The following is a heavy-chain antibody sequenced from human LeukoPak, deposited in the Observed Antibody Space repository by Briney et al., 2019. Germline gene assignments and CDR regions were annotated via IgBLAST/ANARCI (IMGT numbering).Heavy chain of an antibody. CDR3: AATTLGLSRPTFDY. J-gene: IGHJ4*02. CDR1: GFTFSSYS. D-gene: IGHD1-26*01. CDR2: ISSSSSYI. V-gene: IGHV3-21*01. Sequence: GGSLRLSCAASGFTFSSYSMNWVRQAPGKGLEWVSSISSSSSYIYYADSVKGRFTISRDNAKNSPYLQMNSLRAEDTAVYYCAATTLGLSRPTFDYWGQGTLVTVSS.